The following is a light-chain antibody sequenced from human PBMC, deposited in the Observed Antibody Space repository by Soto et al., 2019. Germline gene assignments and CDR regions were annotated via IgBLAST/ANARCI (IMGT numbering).Light chain of an antibody. Sequence: EIVLTQSPGTLSLSPGEISTLSCRAAQSVSSSYLAWYQQKPGQAPRLLLYGASRRATGIPDRFSGSGSGTDFTLTISSLEPEDFAVYYCQQRRSWTPTITFGQGTRLEIK. V-gene: IGKV3D-20*02. CDR1: QSVSSSY. J-gene: IGKJ5*01. CDR3: QQRRSWTPTIT. CDR2: GAS.